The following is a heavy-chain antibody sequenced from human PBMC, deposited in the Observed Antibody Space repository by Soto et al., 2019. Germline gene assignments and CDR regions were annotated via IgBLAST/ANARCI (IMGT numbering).Heavy chain of an antibody. Sequence: EVQLVESGGGLVQPGGSLILSCAVSEFTFSTYWMTWVRQAPGKGLEWVANIKQAGSEKTHLESLRGRFTISSDNAKKSLSLEMNRLRAEDTAVYYCAGGSGWETARWGQGTLVTVS. CDR1: EFTFSTYW. J-gene: IGHJ4*02. CDR2: IKQAGSEK. D-gene: IGHD6-19*01. V-gene: IGHV3-7*05. CDR3: AGGSGWETAR.